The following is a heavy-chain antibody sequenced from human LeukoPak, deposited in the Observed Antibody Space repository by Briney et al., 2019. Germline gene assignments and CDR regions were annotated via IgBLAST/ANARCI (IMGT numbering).Heavy chain of an antibody. D-gene: IGHD6-19*01. CDR2: IKQDGSEK. J-gene: IGHJ4*02. CDR1: GFTFSTYA. Sequence: HPGGSLRLSCAASGFTFSTYAMHWVRQAPGKGLEWVANIKQDGSEKYYVDSVKGRFTISRDNAKNSLYLQMNSLGAEDTAVYYCARQWLGYYFDYWGQGTLVTVSS. CDR3: ARQWLGYYFDY. V-gene: IGHV3-7*01.